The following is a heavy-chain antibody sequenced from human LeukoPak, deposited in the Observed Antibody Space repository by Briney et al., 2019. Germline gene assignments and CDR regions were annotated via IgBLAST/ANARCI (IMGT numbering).Heavy chain of an antibody. CDR3: ARWDYDSSGYALYYLDY. V-gene: IGHV7-4-1*02. CDR1: GYTFTSYA. CDR2: INTYTGNP. D-gene: IGHD3-22*01. J-gene: IGHJ4*02. Sequence: GASVKVSCKASGYTFTSYAMNWVRQAPGQGLEWMGWINTYTGNPTYAQGFTGRFVFSLDTSVSTAYLQISSLKAEDTAVYYCARWDYDSSGYALYYLDYWGQGTLVTVSS.